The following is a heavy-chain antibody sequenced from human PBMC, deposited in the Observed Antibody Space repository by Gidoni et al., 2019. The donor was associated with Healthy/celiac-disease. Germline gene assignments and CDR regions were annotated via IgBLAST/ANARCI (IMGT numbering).Heavy chain of an antibody. D-gene: IGHD2-15*01. CDR2: IKQDGSEK. Sequence: EVQLVESGGGLVQPGGYLRLSCAAPGFTFSSYWMSWVRQAPGKGLEWVANIKQDGSEKYYVDSVKGRFTISRDNAKNSLYLQMNSLRAEDTAVYYCARRSSDCSGGSCYLAYYFDYWGQGTLVTVSS. CDR3: ARRSSDCSGGSCYLAYYFDY. V-gene: IGHV3-7*01. CDR1: GFTFSSYW. J-gene: IGHJ4*02.